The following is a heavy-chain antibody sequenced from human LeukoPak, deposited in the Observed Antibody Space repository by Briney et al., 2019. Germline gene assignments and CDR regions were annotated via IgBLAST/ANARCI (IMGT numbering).Heavy chain of an antibody. CDR2: INWNGGST. Sequence: GGSLRLSCAASGFTFDDHGMSWVRQAPGKGLEWVSGINWNGGSTGYADSVKGRFTISRDNAKNSLYLQMNSLRAEDTALYYCARSNEDIVVVPAAMFDYWGQGTLVTVSS. V-gene: IGHV3-20*04. J-gene: IGHJ4*02. D-gene: IGHD2-2*01. CDR1: GFTFDDHG. CDR3: ARSNEDIVVVPAAMFDY.